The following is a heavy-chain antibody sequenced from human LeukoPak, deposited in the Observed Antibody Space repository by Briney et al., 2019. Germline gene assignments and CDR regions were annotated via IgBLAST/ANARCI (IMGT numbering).Heavy chain of an antibody. CDR2: ISYDGSNK. CDR1: GFTFSSYG. CDR3: AKAFSTSWEFDY. J-gene: IGHJ4*02. V-gene: IGHV3-30*18. Sequence: GGSLRLSCAASGFTFSSYGMHWVRQAPGKGLEWVAVISYDGSNKYYADSVKGRFTISRDNSKNTLYLQMNSLRAEDTAVYYCAKAFSTSWEFDYWGQGTLVTVYS. D-gene: IGHD2-2*01.